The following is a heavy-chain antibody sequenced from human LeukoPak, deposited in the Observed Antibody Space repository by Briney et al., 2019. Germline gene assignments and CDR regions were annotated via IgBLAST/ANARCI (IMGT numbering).Heavy chain of an antibody. Sequence: GASVKVSCKASGYTFTSYYMHWVRQAPGQGLEWMGIINPSGGSTSYAQKFQGRVTMTRDMSTSTVYMELSSLRSEDTAVYYCARDLTNAHYYGSGSYYNVLFTWGQGTLVTVSS. V-gene: IGHV1-46*01. CDR3: ARDLTNAHYYGSGSYYNVLFT. CDR2: INPSGGST. D-gene: IGHD3-10*01. J-gene: IGHJ5*02. CDR1: GYTFTSYY.